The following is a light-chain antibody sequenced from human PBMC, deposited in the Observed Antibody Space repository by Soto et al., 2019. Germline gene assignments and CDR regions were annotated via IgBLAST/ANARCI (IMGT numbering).Light chain of an antibody. CDR3: SSYTSSSVRV. J-gene: IGLJ1*01. CDR1: SSDVGGYNY. CDR2: EVS. V-gene: IGLV2-14*01. Sequence: QSALTQPASVSGSPGQSITISCTGTSSDVGGYNYVSWYQQHPGIAPKLMIYEVSNRPSGVSNRFSGSKSGNTASLTISGLQAEDEADYYCSSYTSSSVRVFGTGTKLTVL.